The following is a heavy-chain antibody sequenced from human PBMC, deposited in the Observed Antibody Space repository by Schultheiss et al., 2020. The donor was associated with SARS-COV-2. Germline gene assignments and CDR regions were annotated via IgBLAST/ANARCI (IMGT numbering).Heavy chain of an antibody. CDR3: ARVAFVAAAGIDY. Sequence: SQTLSLTCTVSGGSISSGGYYWSWIRQHPGKGLEWIGYIYYSGSTYYNPSLKSRVTISVDTSKNQFSLKLSSVTAADTAVYYCARVAFVAAAGIDYWGQGTLVTVSS. CDR2: IYYSGST. CDR1: GGSISSGGYY. V-gene: IGHV4-31*03. J-gene: IGHJ4*02. D-gene: IGHD6-13*01.